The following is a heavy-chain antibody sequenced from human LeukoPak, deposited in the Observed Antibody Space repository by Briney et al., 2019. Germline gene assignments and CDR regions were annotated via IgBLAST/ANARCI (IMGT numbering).Heavy chain of an antibody. V-gene: IGHV3-43*02. Sequence: PGGSLRLSCVASGLPIADFAMHWVRRAPGKGLEWVSLISGDGVSTFYADSVKGRFSISRDNSKNSLSLEMNSLRTEDTAMYYCARESGKFDYWGQGTLVAVSS. CDR1: GLPIADFA. CDR2: ISGDGVST. J-gene: IGHJ4*02. CDR3: ARESGKFDY.